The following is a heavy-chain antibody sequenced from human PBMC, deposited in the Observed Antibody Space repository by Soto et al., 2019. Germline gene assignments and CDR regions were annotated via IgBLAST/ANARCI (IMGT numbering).Heavy chain of an antibody. CDR2: IYRSGSS. D-gene: IGHD2-2*01. Sequence: LSLTCSVSGASISSGDYSWSWIRQTPGKGLEWIGYIYRSGSSFYNPSLRSRVTMSVDTSKNQFSLRLSSVTAADTALYYCARGLGYCSTTTCSEDWFDTWGPGTLVTVSS. V-gene: IGHV4-30-2*01. CDR3: ARGLGYCSTTTCSEDWFDT. CDR1: GASISSGDYS. J-gene: IGHJ5*02.